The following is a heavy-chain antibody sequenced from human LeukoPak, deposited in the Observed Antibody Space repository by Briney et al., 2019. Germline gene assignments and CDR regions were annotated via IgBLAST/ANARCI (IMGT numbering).Heavy chain of an antibody. CDR1: GFTFSSYW. Sequence: GGSLRLSCAASGFTFSSYWMSWVRQAPGKGLEWVANIKNGSSEKYYVDSVKGRFTISRDNAKTSLYLQMNRLRAEDTAVYYCARSRDLFGVVIETTCDIWGQGKLVTVSS. J-gene: IGHJ3*02. CDR2: IKNGSSEK. CDR3: ARSRDLFGVVIETTCDI. V-gene: IGHV3-7*01. D-gene: IGHD3-3*01.